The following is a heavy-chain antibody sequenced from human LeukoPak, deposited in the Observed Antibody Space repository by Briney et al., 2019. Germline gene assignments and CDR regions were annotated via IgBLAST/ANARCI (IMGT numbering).Heavy chain of an antibody. Sequence: SETLSLTCTVSGGSISDYYWDWMRQPPGKGLEWIGYIYYSGRTNYNPSLKSRVSISVDTSKNQFSLKLSSVTAADTAVYYCARDFRGSVDAFDIWGQGTMVAVSS. V-gene: IGHV4-59*01. J-gene: IGHJ3*02. CDR3: ARDFRGSVDAFDI. CDR2: IYYSGRT. CDR1: GGSISDYY.